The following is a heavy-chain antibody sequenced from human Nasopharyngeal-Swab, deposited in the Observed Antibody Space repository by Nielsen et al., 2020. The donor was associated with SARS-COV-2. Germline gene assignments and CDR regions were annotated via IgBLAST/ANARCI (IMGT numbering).Heavy chain of an antibody. J-gene: IGHJ4*02. CDR2: ISAYNGNT. V-gene: IGHV1-18*01. CDR1: GYTFTSYG. D-gene: IGHD3-22*01. Sequence: VKVSCKASGYTFTSYGISWVRQAPGQGFEWMGWISAYNGNTNYAQKLQGRVTMTTDTSTSTAYMELRSLRSDDTAVYYCAREGYYDSSGYYYVDYWGQGTLVTVSS. CDR3: AREGYYDSSGYYYVDY.